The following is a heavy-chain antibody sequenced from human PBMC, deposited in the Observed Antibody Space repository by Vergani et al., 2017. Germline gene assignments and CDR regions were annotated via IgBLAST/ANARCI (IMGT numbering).Heavy chain of an antibody. D-gene: IGHD2-2*01. Sequence: QVQPVQSGAEVKKPGSSVTVSCKASGGTFSSYAISWVRQAPGQGLEWMGRVIPILGIANYAPKFQGRVTISADKSPSTAYMELSSLRSEDTAVYYCAREQWSVVVVPAANGFDPWGQGTLVTVSS. CDR2: VIPILGIA. V-gene: IGHV1-69*04. CDR3: AREQWSVVVVPAANGFDP. J-gene: IGHJ5*02. CDR1: GGTFSSYA.